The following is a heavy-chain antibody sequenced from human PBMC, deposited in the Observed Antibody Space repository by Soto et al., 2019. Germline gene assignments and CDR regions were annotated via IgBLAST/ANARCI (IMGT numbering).Heavy chain of an antibody. CDR2: INPSGGDT. J-gene: IGHJ2*01. CDR3: VVFWVEVEGGVRDVRTVSAFRLNRSSDL. CDR1: RYTFASCY. Sequence: GAPAEVSSEASRYTFASCYMHSVRHEPGKGLEWVGMINPSGGDTAYAQKFQGRLTLTMDTSTSTVYMEPRSLRSEDTAVYYCVVFWVEVEGGVRDVRTVSAFRLNRSSDL. D-gene: IGHD3-10*02. V-gene: IGHV1-46*01.